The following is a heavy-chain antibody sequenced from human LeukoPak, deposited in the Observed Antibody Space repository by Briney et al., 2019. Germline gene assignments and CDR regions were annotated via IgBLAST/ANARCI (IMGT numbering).Heavy chain of an antibody. V-gene: IGHV3-7*01. Sequence: GGSLRLSCAASGFTFSNYWMTWVRQAPGKGLEWVVNIKKDGSEKNYVDSVKGRFTISRDNAKNSLYLQMNSLRAEDTAVYYCARDRATSGSYLDYWGQGTLVTVSS. CDR1: GFTFSNYW. CDR3: ARDRATSGSYLDY. CDR2: IKKDGSEK. D-gene: IGHD1-26*01. J-gene: IGHJ4*02.